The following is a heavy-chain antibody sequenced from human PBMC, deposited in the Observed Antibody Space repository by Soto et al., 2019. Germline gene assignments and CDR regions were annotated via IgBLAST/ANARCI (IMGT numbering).Heavy chain of an antibody. V-gene: IGHV1-3*01. D-gene: IGHD5-12*01. CDR3: ARAISGYVT. J-gene: IGHJ4*02. CDR2: INAGNGDT. Sequence: QVQLVQSGAEMKKPGASVKLSCKASGITYNTYAIHWVRQAPGQGLEWMGWINAGNGDTRYSQNFQGRVTLTRDTFASTGYTDLDSLKFEDTGVYYCARAISGYVTWGQGTLVTVSS. CDR1: GITYNTYA.